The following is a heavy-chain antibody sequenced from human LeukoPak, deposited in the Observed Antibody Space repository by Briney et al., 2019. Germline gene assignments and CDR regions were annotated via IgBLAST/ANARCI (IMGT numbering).Heavy chain of an antibody. D-gene: IGHD2-15*01. CDR1: GGSFSGYY. V-gene: IGHV4-34*01. CDR3: ASDAPGLLGY. CDR2: INHSGST. Sequence: SETLSLTCAVYGGSFSGYYWSWIRQPPGKGLEWIGEINHSGSTYYKPSLKSRVTISVDTSKNQFSLKLTSVTAADTAMYYCASDAPGLLGYWGQGTLVTVSS. J-gene: IGHJ4*02.